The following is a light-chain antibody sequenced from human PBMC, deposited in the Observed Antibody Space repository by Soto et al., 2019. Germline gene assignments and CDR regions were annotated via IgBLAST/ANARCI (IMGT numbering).Light chain of an antibody. Sequence: EIVLTQSPATLSLSPGERAALSCRASQSVSSYLAWYQQKPGQAPRLLIYDASKRAPGIPARFTGSGSGTDFTLTISSLEPEDFAVYFWQQRSVWPSTFGGGTKVEI. CDR2: DAS. CDR1: QSVSSY. V-gene: IGKV3-11*01. CDR3: QQRSVWPST. J-gene: IGKJ4*01.